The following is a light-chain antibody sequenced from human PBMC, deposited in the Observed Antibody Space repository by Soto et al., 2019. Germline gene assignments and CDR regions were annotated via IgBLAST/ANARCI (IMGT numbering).Light chain of an antibody. CDR3: CSYATSTTWV. CDR1: SSDVGSNNL. J-gene: IGLJ3*02. CDR2: EGS. V-gene: IGLV2-23*01. Sequence: QSVLTQPASVSGSPGQSITISCTGSSSDVGSNNLVSWYQQLPGKAPKLMIYEGSERPSGVSHRFSGSKSGNTASLTISGLQSEDEADYYCCSYATSTTWVFGGGTKATVL.